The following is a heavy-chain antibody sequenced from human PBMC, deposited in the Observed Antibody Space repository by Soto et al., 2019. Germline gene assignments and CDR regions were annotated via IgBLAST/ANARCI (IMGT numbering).Heavy chain of an antibody. V-gene: IGHV4-4*02. CDR1: GGSISGSNW. J-gene: IGHJ4*02. CDR2: IYHSGST. CDR3: ARDMVRGVIHY. Sequence: PSETLSLTCVVSGGSISGSNWWSWVRQPPGRGLEWVGEIYHSGSTNYSPSLNSRVTISVDKSKNQFSLKLSSVTAADTAVYYCARDMVRGVIHYSGQGMLVTVSS. D-gene: IGHD3-10*01.